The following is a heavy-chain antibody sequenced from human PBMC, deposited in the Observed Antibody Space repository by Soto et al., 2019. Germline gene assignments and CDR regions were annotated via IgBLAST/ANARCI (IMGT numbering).Heavy chain of an antibody. CDR1: GESISGTSYY. CDR2: IYYSGST. V-gene: IGHV4-39*02. D-gene: IGHD6-13*01. J-gene: IGHJ4*02. CDR3: ARPGGSGWFYFDS. Sequence: SETLSLTCSVSGESISGTSYYWGWIRQPPGKGLEWIGSIYYSGSTYYNPSLKSRVTISVDTSKNHFSLKLTSVTAADTAVYYCARPGGSGWFYFDSWGQGSQVTVSS.